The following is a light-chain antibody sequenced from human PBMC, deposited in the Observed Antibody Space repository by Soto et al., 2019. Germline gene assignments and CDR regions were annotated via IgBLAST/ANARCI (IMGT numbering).Light chain of an antibody. CDR3: NQYSISPIT. CDR1: QSVTSNY. CDR2: GAS. V-gene: IGKV3-20*01. J-gene: IGKJ5*01. Sequence: TVLTQSPGTLSLSPGERATLSCRASQSVTSNYLAWYQQKPGQAPRLLIYGASSRATGIPSRFSGSGSGTDFTLTVSTLEPEDFAVYYCNQYSISPITVGEGTRLEIK.